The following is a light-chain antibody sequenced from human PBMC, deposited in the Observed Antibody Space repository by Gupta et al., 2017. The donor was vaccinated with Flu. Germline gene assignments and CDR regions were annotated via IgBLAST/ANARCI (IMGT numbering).Light chain of an antibody. CDR1: SSNIGSDY. CDR3: ASWDVNLSGRV. CDR2: RNH. V-gene: IGLV1-47*01. J-gene: IGLJ3*02. Sequence: QAGLPQPPSVSGTPGQRVTIACSGSSSNIGSDYVIWYQQFPGTAPKVLIYRNHQRPSGVPDRFSGSKSATSASLAISGLRSEDEAIYYCASWDVNLSGRVFGGGTKLTVL.